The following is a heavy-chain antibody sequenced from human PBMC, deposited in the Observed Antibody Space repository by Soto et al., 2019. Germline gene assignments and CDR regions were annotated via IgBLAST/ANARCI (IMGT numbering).Heavy chain of an antibody. J-gene: IGHJ6*02. V-gene: IGHV4-31*01. CDR1: CGSLRSGGFL. Sequence: LSLPRTVSCGSLRSGGFLRRWKRQHPGKGLEWIGYIYYSGSTYYNPSLKSLVTISVDTSKNQFSLKLSSVTAADTAVYYCARFSSKDYGMDVWGQGTTVTSP. D-gene: IGHD6-13*01. CDR3: ARFSSKDYGMDV. CDR2: IYYSGST.